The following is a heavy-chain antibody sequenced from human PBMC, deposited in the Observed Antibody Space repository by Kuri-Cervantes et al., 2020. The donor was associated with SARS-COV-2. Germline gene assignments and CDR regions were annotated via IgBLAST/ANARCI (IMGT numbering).Heavy chain of an antibody. V-gene: IGHV1-8*02. CDR1: GYTFTSYY. Sequence: ASVKVSCRASGYTFTSYYMRWVRQATGQGLEWMGWMNPNSGNTGYAQKFQGRVTMTRNTSISTAYMELSSLRSEDTAVYYCARAPHLLRFLEWLPSRLYWFDPWGQGTLVTVSS. D-gene: IGHD3-3*01. CDR3: ARAPHLLRFLEWLPSRLYWFDP. J-gene: IGHJ5*02. CDR2: MNPNSGNT.